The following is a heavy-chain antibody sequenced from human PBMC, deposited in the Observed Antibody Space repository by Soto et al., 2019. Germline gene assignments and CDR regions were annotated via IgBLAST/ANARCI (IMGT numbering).Heavy chain of an antibody. Sequence: GESLKISCKVFGDSFTGFWVGWVRQLPGKGLEWVASIYPRDSDVRYNPSFQGQVTISADRSTTTAYLQWSSLKASDTAIYYCARQHPLDSRVWYDWGQGTLVTVSS. V-gene: IGHV5-51*01. D-gene: IGHD6-19*01. J-gene: IGHJ4*02. CDR1: GDSFTGFW. CDR2: IYPRDSDV. CDR3: ARQHPLDSRVWYD.